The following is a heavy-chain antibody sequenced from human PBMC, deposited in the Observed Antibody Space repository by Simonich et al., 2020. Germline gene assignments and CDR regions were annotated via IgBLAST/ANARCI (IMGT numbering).Heavy chain of an antibody. Sequence: QVQLVQSGAEVKKPGASVKVSCKASGYTFTGYYVHWVRQATGQGLEWIGWINPNSGGTNHAQKFHGRVTMTRDTSISTAYMELSRLRSDDTAVYYCARDSYSSWYFDLWGRGTLVTVSS. V-gene: IGHV1-2*02. CDR2: INPNSGGT. CDR1: GYTFTGYY. CDR3: ARDSYSSWYFDL. J-gene: IGHJ2*01. D-gene: IGHD6-13*01.